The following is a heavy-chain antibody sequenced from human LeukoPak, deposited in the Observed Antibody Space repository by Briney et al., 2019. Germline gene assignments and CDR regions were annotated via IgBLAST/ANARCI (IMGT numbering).Heavy chain of an antibody. CDR2: IRTKTYGGTT. D-gene: IGHD4-17*01. CDR1: GFTFGDYA. V-gene: IGHV3-49*04. J-gene: IGHJ4*02. CDR3: TRLSHYGKYFDY. Sequence: GGSLRLSCAASGFTFGDYAMGWVRQAPGKGLEWVGFIRTKTYGGTTEYAASVKGRFTISRDDSKSIAYLQMNSLKTEDTAVYYCTRLSHYGKYFDYWGQGTLVTVSS.